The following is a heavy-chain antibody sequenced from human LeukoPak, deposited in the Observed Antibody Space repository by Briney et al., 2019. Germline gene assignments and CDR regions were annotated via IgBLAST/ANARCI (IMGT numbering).Heavy chain of an antibody. J-gene: IGHJ5*02. D-gene: IGHD2-21*02. CDR3: ARDAGYCGGDCPLWFDP. V-gene: IGHV4-30-4*01. Sequence: SETLSLTCTVSGGSISSGDYYWSWIRHPPGKGLEWIGYIYYSGSTYYNPSLKRRVTISVDTSKNQFSLKLSSVTAADTAVYYCARDAGYCGGDCPLWFDPWGQGTLVTVSS. CDR1: GGSISSGDYY. CDR2: IYYSGST.